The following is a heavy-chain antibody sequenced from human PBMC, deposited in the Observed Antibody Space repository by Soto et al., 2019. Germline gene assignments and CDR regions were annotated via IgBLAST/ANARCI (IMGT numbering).Heavy chain of an antibody. CDR1: GFIFSSYA. Sequence: GGSLRLSCAASGFIFSSYAMSWVRQAPGKGLEWVSVIGAGSDYTYYADSVKGRFTISRDNSKNTLYLKMNNLRAEDTAVYYCARGYSSGWYPPGDYWGQGTVVTVSS. CDR2: IGAGSDYT. J-gene: IGHJ4*02. D-gene: IGHD6-19*01. V-gene: IGHV3-23*01. CDR3: ARGYSSGWYPPGDY.